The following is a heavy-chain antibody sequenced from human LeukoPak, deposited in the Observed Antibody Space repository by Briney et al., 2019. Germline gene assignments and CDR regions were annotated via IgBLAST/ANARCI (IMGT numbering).Heavy chain of an antibody. CDR1: GYTVTSYY. CDR3: ARSYSGSYHPAGWFDP. Sequence: SVKVSCKASGYTVTSYYMHWVRQAPGQGLEWMGGIIPIFGTANYAQKFQGRVTITADESTSTAYMELSSLRSEDTAVYYCARSYSGSYHPAGWFDPWGQGTLVTVSS. D-gene: IGHD1-26*01. V-gene: IGHV1-69*13. J-gene: IGHJ5*02. CDR2: IIPIFGTA.